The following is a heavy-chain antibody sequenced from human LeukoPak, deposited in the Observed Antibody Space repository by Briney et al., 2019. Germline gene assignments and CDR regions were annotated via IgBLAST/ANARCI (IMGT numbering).Heavy chain of an antibody. CDR2: ISAYNGNT. CDR3: ARDLIVVVNFDLPYFDY. D-gene: IGHD3-22*01. CDR1: GYTFTSYG. Sequence: ASVKVSCKASGYTFTSYGISWVRQAPGRGLEWMGWISAYNGNTNYAQKLQGRVTMTTDTSTSTAYMELRSLRSDDTAVYYCARDLIVVVNFDLPYFDYWVQGTLVTVSS. J-gene: IGHJ4*02. V-gene: IGHV1-18*01.